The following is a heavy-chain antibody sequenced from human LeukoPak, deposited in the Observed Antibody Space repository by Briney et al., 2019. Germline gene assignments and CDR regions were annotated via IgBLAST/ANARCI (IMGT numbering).Heavy chain of an antibody. J-gene: IGHJ4*02. CDR1: GFTVSSNY. D-gene: IGHD1-26*01. CDR3: AKGAWELWHLDY. Sequence: GGSLRLSCAASGFTVSSNYMSWVRQAPGKGLEWVSVIYSGGSTYYADSVKGRFTISRDNSKNTLCLQMNSLRAEDTAVYYCAKGAWELWHLDYWGQGTLVTVSS. V-gene: IGHV3-53*01. CDR2: IYSGGST.